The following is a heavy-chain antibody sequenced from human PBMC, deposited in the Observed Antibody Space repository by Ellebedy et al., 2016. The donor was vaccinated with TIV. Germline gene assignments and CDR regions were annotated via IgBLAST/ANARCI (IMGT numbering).Heavy chain of an antibody. J-gene: IGHJ4*02. V-gene: IGHV5-10-1*01. CDR2: IDPSDSYT. CDR3: AREGGRYGEGDY. D-gene: IGHD1-26*01. Sequence: PGGSLRLSCKSSGYSFTSNCITWVRQMPGKGLEWMGNIDPSDSYTNYRPSFQGHVTFSTDKSITTAYLQWSSLKASDTAIYYCAREGGRYGEGDYWGQGTLVTVSS. CDR1: GYSFTSNC.